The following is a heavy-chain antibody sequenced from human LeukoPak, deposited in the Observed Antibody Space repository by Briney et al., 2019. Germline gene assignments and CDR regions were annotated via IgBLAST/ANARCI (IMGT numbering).Heavy chain of an antibody. J-gene: IGHJ3*01. V-gene: IGHV4-61*02. Sequence: PSETLSLTCNVSVGSISSGTHYWTWIRQPVGKGLEWLGRVFTSGSPTYNPSLKSRLTISMDKSKNQFSLKLTSVTAADTAVYYCARRWNYKDAFDVWGQGTMVIVSS. CDR1: VGSISSGTHY. D-gene: IGHD1-7*01. CDR3: ARRWNYKDAFDV. CDR2: VFTSGSP.